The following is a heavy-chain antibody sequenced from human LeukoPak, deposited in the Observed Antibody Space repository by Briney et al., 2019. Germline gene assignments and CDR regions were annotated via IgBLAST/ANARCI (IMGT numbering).Heavy chain of an antibody. J-gene: IGHJ4*02. CDR2: IYYSGST. CDR1: GGSSSSYY. D-gene: IGHD3-3*01. CDR3: ARGYDFWSGIFDY. Sequence: SETLSLTCTVSGGSSSSYYWSWIRQPPGKGLEWIGYIYYSGSTNYNPSLKSRVTISVDTSQNQFSLKLSSVTAADTAVYYCARGYDFWSGIFDYWGQGTLVTVSS. V-gene: IGHV4-59*01.